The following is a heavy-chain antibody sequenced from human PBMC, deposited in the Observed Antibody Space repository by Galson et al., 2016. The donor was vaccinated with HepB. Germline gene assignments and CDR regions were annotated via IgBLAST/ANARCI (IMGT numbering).Heavy chain of an antibody. J-gene: IGHJ6*02. CDR2: LSGSGGST. CDR1: GFTFRDRA. V-gene: IGHV3-23*01. D-gene: IGHD3-3*01. CDR3: AKNDFWSGYPPYFYYGMDV. Sequence: SLRLSCAASGFTFRDRAMSWVRQAPGEGLEWVASLSGSGGSTYYADSVKGRFTISRDNSRNTLYLEMHSLRAEDTALYYCAKNDFWSGYPPYFYYGMDVWGQGTPVTVSS.